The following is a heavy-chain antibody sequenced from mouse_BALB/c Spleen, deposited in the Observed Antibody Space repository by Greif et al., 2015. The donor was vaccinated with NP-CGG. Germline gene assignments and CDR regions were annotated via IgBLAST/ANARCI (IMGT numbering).Heavy chain of an antibody. V-gene: IGHV8-12*01. CDR1: GFSLSTSGMG. Sequence: QVTLKECGPGILQPSQTLSLTCSFSGFSLSTSGMGVSWIRQPSGKGLEWLAHIYWDDDKRYNPSLKSRLTISKDTSSTQVFLKITSVDTADTATYYCARANWYAMDYWGQGTSVTVSS. CDR3: ARANWYAMDY. D-gene: IGHD4-1*01. CDR2: IYWDDDK. J-gene: IGHJ4*01.